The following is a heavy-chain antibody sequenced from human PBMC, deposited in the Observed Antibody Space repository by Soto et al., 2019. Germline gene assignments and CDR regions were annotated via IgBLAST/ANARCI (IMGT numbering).Heavy chain of an antibody. D-gene: IGHD3-10*01. CDR2: ISGRGVST. V-gene: IGHV3-23*01. Sequence: KELEWVSNISGRGVSTYYADSVQGRFTISRDNYKKTLYTQMNSMRAEDTAVYYCAKDRPYDSGSLNWFDPRG. J-gene: IGHJ5*02. CDR3: AKDRPYDSGSLNWFDP.